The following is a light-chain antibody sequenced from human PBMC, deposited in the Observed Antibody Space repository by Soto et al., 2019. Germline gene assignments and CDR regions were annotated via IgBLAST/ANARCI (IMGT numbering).Light chain of an antibody. Sequence: EIVLRQSPATLSLSPGERATLSCRASQSVSSYLAWYQQKPGQAPSLLIYDASNRATGIPARFSGSGSGTDFTLTISSLEPEDFAVYDCQQRSNWHRWTFGQGTKVDIK. CDR3: QQRSNWHRWT. CDR1: QSVSSY. CDR2: DAS. J-gene: IGKJ1*01. V-gene: IGKV3-11*01.